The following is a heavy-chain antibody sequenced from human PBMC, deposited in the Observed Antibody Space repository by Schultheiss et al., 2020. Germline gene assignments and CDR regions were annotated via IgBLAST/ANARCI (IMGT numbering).Heavy chain of an antibody. CDR1: VFSLSTSGVG. CDR2: IYWNDDK. D-gene: IGHD6-13*01. Sequence: SGPTLVKPTQTLTLTCTFSVFSLSTSGVGVGWIRQPPGKALEWLAVIYWNDDKRYSPSLKSRLTITMDTSKNQVALTMTNMDPVDTATYYCAHRRDASSSSWYLNWFDPWRQGTLVTVSS. CDR3: AHRRDASSSSWYLNWFDP. J-gene: IGHJ5*02. V-gene: IGHV2-5*01.